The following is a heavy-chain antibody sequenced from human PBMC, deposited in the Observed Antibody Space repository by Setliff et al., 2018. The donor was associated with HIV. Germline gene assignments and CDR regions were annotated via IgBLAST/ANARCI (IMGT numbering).Heavy chain of an antibody. CDR1: GYTFTSYA. CDR3: ARDDYGDYYYYYMDV. V-gene: IGHV1-3*01. CDR2: INAGNGNT. J-gene: IGHJ6*03. Sequence: ASVKVSCKASGYTFTSYAMHWVRQAPGQRLEWMGWINAGNGNTKYSQRFQGRVTITRDTSASTAYMELSSLRSEDTAVYYCARDDYGDYYYYYMDVWGKGTTVTVSS. D-gene: IGHD4-17*01.